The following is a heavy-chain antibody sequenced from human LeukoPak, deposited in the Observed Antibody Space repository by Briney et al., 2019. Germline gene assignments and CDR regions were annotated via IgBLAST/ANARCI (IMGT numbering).Heavy chain of an antibody. Sequence: PSETLSLTCTVYGESFSGYYWSWIRQPPGKGLEWIGEINHSGSTNYNPSLKSRVIISLDTSENQFSLKLSSMTAADTAVYYCASTERCSTTCPLDYWGQGTLVTVSS. D-gene: IGHD2-2*01. CDR3: ASTERCSTTCPLDY. CDR1: GESFSGYY. CDR2: INHSGST. J-gene: IGHJ4*02. V-gene: IGHV4-34*01.